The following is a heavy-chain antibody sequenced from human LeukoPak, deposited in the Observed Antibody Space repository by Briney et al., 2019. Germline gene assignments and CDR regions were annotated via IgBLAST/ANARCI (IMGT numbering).Heavy chain of an antibody. CDR1: GGSISSSSYY. Sequence: SETLSLTCTVSGGSISSSSYYWGWIRQPPGKGLEWIGSIYYSGSTYYNPSLKSRVTISVDTSKNQFPLKLSSVTAADTAVYYCARVVESITMIFAFDIWGQGTMVTVSS. CDR2: IYYSGST. D-gene: IGHD3-22*01. J-gene: IGHJ3*02. V-gene: IGHV4-39*06. CDR3: ARVVESITMIFAFDI.